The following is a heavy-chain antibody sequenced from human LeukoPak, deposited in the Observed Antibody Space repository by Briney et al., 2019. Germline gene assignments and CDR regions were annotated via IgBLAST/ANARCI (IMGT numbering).Heavy chain of an antibody. V-gene: IGHV3-66*01. CDR3: ARDPAGQHQLGDAFDI. J-gene: IGHJ3*02. D-gene: IGHD7-27*01. CDR1: GFTVSNNY. CDR2: IYNGGGT. Sequence: GGSLRLSCAASGFTVSNNYMNWVRQAPGKGLEWRSLIYNGGGTHYADSVKGRFTISIDGSKNTLLLQMNSLRAEDTAVYYCARDPAGQHQLGDAFDIWGQGTMVTVSS.